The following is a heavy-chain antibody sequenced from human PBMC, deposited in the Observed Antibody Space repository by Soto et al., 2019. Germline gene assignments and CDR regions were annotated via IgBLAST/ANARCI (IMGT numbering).Heavy chain of an antibody. CDR1: GFIFSPYW. J-gene: IGHJ3*02. CDR3: ARDAYNYDSSGYYRYDAFDI. D-gene: IGHD3-22*01. V-gene: IGHV3-7*01. CDR2: IKRDGSET. Sequence: GGSLRLSCAASGFIFSPYWMSWVRQAPGKGLGWVANIKRDGSETHYVDSVKGRFTISRDNTKKSLYLQMKSLRVEDTAVYYCARDAYNYDSSGYYRYDAFDIWGQGTMVTVSS.